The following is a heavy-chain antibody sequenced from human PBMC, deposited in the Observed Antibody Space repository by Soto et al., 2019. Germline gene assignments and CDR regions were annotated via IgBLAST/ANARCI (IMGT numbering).Heavy chain of an antibody. CDR2: IYYSGST. D-gene: IGHD3-16*01. V-gene: IGHV4-59*01. CDR1: GGSISSYY. CDR3: ARVWGYAFDY. Sequence: QVQLQESGPGLVKPSETLSLTCTVSGGSISSYYWSWIRQPPGKGLEWIGYIYYSGSTNYNPSLKRRVTRSVDTSKSQCALKLSSGTAADTAGYYCARVWGYAFDYWGQGTLVTVSS. J-gene: IGHJ4*02.